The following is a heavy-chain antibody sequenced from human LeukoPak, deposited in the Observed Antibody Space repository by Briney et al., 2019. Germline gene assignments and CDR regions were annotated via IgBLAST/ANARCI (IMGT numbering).Heavy chain of an antibody. J-gene: IGHJ4*02. D-gene: IGHD3-3*01. CDR2: ISGSGGST. V-gene: IGHV3-23*01. CDR3: AKNNDFWSGILFDY. Sequence: GGTLRLSCAASGFTFSSYGMSWVHQAPGKGLEWVSAISGSGGSTYYADSVRGRFTISRDNSKNTLYLQMNSLRAEDTAVYYCAKNNDFWSGILFDYWGQGTLVTVSS. CDR1: GFTFSSYG.